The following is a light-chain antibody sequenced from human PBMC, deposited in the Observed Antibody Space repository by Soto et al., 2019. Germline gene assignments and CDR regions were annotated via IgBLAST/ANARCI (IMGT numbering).Light chain of an antibody. CDR3: ATWDDSLKGYV. J-gene: IGLJ1*01. Sequence: QSVLTQPPSASGTPGQRVTISCSGGNSNIGSNTVNWYQQLPGTAPKLLIYNNNQRPSGVPDRFSGSKSGTSASLAISGLQSEDEADYYCATWDDSLKGYVFGTGTKLTVL. V-gene: IGLV1-44*01. CDR2: NNN. CDR1: NSNIGSNT.